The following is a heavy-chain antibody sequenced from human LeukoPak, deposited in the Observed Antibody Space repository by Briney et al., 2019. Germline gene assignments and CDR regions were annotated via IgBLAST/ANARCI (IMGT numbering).Heavy chain of an antibody. Sequence: GGSLRLSCAASGFTFSSYAMNWVRQAPGKGLEWLSAISGSGGSTYYADSVKGRFTISRDNSKNTLYLQMNSLRAEDTAVYYCAKDTYYYDSITWGQGTLVTVSS. CDR2: ISGSGGST. J-gene: IGHJ5*02. CDR3: AKDTYYYDSIT. D-gene: IGHD3-22*01. CDR1: GFTFSSYA. V-gene: IGHV3-23*01.